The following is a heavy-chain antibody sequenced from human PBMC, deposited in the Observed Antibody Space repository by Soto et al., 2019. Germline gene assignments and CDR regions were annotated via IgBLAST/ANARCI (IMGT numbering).Heavy chain of an antibody. CDR2: ITSSSTYT. Sequence: QVQLVESGGGLVKPGGSLSLSCEASGFTFSKYYMSWSRQAPGKGLEWVSTITSSSTYTTYADSVKGRFTISRDDAKKSLYLQRNSLRAEDTALYYCVREYYYAMDVWGQGTTVTVSS. CDR1: GFTFSKYY. V-gene: IGHV3-11*05. CDR3: VREYYYAMDV. J-gene: IGHJ6*02.